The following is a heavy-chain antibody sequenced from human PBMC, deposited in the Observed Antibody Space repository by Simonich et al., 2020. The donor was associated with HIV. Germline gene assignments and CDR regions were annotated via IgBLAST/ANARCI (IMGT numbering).Heavy chain of an antibody. D-gene: IGHD2-2*01. V-gene: IGHV4-34*01. CDR1: GGSFSGHY. Sequence: QVQLQQWGAGLLKPSETLSLTCAVYGGSFSGHYWSWIRQPPGKGLEWIGEINHRGSTNDNPSLKSRVTMSVDTSKNQFSLKLSSVTAADTAVYYCARGFYQRLYYFDYWGQGTLVTVSS. CDR3: ARGFYQRLYYFDY. CDR2: INHRGST. J-gene: IGHJ4*02.